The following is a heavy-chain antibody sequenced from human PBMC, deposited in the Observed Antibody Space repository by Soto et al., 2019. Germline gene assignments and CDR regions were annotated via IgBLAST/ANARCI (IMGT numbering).Heavy chain of an antibody. CDR2: IDPDDGET. CDR3: ARGPGAGLQGFDY. CDR1: GYTLTELS. J-gene: IGHJ4*02. D-gene: IGHD4-4*01. Sequence: ASVKVSCKVSGYTLTELSMHWVRQAPGKGLEWMGIIDPDDGETSYAQKFQGRVTMTRDTSTSTVYMELSSLRSEDTAVYYCARGPGAGLQGFDYWGQGTLVTVSS. V-gene: IGHV1-24*01.